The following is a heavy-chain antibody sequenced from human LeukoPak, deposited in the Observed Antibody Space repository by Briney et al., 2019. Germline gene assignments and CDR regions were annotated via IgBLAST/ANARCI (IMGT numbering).Heavy chain of an antibody. V-gene: IGHV4-31*03. J-gene: IGHJ6*03. CDR3: ARSSYGSGSLYYMDV. CDR2: IYYSGST. Sequence: SQTLSLTCTVSGGSISSGGYYWTWIRQHPGKGLEWIGYIYYSGSTYYNPSVKSRVTISVDTSKNQFSLKLSSVTAADTAVYYCARSSYGSGSLYYMDVWGKGITVTVSS. CDR1: GGSISSGGYY. D-gene: IGHD3-10*01.